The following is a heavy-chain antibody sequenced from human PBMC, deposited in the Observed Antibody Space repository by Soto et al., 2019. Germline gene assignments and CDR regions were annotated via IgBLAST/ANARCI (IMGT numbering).Heavy chain of an antibody. CDR3: ARPKYGETYFDS. CDR2: INPYSGGT. CDR1: GYTFTDHY. D-gene: IGHD2-21*01. V-gene: IGHV1-2*02. Sequence: ASVKVSCKASGYTFTDHYIHWLRQAPGQSLEWMGWINPYSGGTHFARKFQDRVTMARDTSVSTAYMELSSLKSDDTAVYYCARPKYGETYFDSWGQGTVVTVSS. J-gene: IGHJ4*02.